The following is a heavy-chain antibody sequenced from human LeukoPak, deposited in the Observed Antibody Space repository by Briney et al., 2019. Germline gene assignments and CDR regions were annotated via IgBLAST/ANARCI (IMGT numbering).Heavy chain of an antibody. CDR2: IYYSGST. J-gene: IGHJ3*02. Sequence: SQTLSLTCTVSGGSISSGDYYWRWIRQPPGTGLEWIGYIYYSGSTYYNPSLKSRVTISVDTSKNQFSLKLSSVTAADTAVYYCAREGSSRSAFDIWGQGTMVTVSS. CDR1: GGSISSGDYY. D-gene: IGHD6-13*01. V-gene: IGHV4-30-4*08. CDR3: AREGSSRSAFDI.